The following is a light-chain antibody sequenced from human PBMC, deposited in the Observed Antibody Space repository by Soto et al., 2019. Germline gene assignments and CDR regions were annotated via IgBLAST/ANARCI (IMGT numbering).Light chain of an antibody. CDR3: SSYVRGGTYV. CDR1: STDPNDSDS. CDR2: EVT. J-gene: IGLJ6*01. Sequence: QSLLTQPASVSGSPGQSITISCTGTSTDPNDSDSVSWYQHHPGKAPKLMIFEVTNRPSGVSNRFSGSKSGTTASLTISSLQTEDEADYYCSSYVRGGTYVVGNGTKVTV. V-gene: IGLV2-14*01.